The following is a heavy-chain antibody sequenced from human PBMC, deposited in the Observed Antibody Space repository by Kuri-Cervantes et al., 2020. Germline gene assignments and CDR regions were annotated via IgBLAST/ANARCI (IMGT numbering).Heavy chain of an antibody. D-gene: IGHD3-10*01. V-gene: IGHV1-69*13. CDR1: GGTFSSYA. J-gene: IGHJ4*02. CDR3: ARDIGPYYYGSGSYLDY. CDR2: IIPIFGTA. Sequence: SVKVSCKASGGTFSSYAMSWVRQAPGQGLEWMGGIIPIFGTANYAQKFQGRVTITADESTSTAYMELSSLRSEDTAVYYRARDIGPYYYGSGSYLDYRGQGTLVTVSS.